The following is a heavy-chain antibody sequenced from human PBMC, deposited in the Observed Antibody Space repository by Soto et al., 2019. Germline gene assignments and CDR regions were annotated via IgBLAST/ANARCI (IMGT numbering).Heavy chain of an antibody. CDR3: GGEGSWHDAFDI. D-gene: IGHD1-26*01. V-gene: IGHV6-1*01. CDR2: TYYRSKWYN. Sequence: SQILSLTCAISGDSVSSNSAAWNWIRQSPSRGLEWLGRTYYRSKWYNDYAVSVKSRITINPDTSKNQFSLQLSSVTPEDTAVYYCGGEGSWHDAFDIWGQGTMVTVSS. CDR1: GDSVSSNSAA. J-gene: IGHJ3*02.